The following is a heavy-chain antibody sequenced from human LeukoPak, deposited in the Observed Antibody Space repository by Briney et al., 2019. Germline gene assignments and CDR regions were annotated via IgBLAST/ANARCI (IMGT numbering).Heavy chain of an antibody. D-gene: IGHD1-14*01. Sequence: SETLSLTCTVSGGSISSSSYYWGWIRQPPGKGLEWFGSIYYSGSTYYNPSPKSRVTISVDTSKNQFSLKLSSVTAADTAVYYCARPGGLPGHFPEWGRGTLVTVSS. CDR1: GGSISSSSYY. CDR2: IYYSGST. V-gene: IGHV4-39*01. CDR3: ARPGGLPGHFPE. J-gene: IGHJ4*02.